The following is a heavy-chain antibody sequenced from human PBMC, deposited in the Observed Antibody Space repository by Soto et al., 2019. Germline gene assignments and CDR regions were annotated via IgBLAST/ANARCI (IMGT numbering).Heavy chain of an antibody. CDR1: GFTFSTYG. D-gene: IGHD3-10*01. J-gene: IGHJ4*02. CDR3: AKDLGGSGSLHY. Sequence: QVQLVESGGGVVQPGRSLRLSSAASGFTFSTYGIHWVRQAPGKGLEWVSVISYDGSNKYYADSVKGRFTISRDNSKNTLYLQMNRLGVEDTAVYYCAKDLGGSGSLHYWGQGTLVTVSS. V-gene: IGHV3-30*18. CDR2: ISYDGSNK.